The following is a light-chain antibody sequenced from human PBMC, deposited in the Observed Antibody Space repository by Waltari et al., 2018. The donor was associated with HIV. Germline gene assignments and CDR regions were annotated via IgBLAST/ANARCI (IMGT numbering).Light chain of an antibody. CDR1: SSNIGSNP. J-gene: IGLJ1*01. CDR3: AAWDDSLNGNV. Sequence: QSVVTQPPSASGTPGQRVTISCSGSSSNIGSNPVHWYQQLPGTAPKLLIYSNNQRPSGVPDRFSGSKSGTSDSLAISGLQSEDEADYYCAAWDDSLNGNVFGTGTKVTVL. V-gene: IGLV1-44*01. CDR2: SNN.